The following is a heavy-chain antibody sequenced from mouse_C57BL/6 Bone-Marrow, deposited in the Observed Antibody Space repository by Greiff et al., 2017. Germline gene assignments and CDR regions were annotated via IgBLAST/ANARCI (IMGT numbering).Heavy chain of an antibody. V-gene: IGHV1-61*01. CDR2: IYPSDSET. J-gene: IGHJ1*03. D-gene: IGHD1-1*01. CDR1: GYTFTSYW. Sequence: QVQLQQPGAELVRPGSSVKLSCKASGYTFTSYWMDWVKQRPGQGLEWIGNIYPSDSETHYNQKFKDKATLTVDKSSSTAYMQLSSLTSEDSAVYYCASEDYYGPYWYFDVWCTGTTVTVSS. CDR3: ASEDYYGPYWYFDV.